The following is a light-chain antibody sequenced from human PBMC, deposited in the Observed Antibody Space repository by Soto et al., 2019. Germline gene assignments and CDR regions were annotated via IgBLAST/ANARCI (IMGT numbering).Light chain of an antibody. CDR3: CSYTSSTTWV. V-gene: IGLV2-14*03. CDR2: DVS. Sequence: QSALTQPASVSGSPGQSITIPCTGTSSDVGGYDYVSWYQHHPGKAPKLLIYDVSNRPSGVSNRFSGSKSGNTASLTISGLQAEDEGDYYCCSYTSSTTWVFGGGTKVTVL. CDR1: SSDVGGYDY. J-gene: IGLJ3*02.